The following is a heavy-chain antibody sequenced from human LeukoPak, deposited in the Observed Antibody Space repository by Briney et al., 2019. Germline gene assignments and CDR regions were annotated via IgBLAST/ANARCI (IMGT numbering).Heavy chain of an antibody. Sequence: QPGGSLRLSCAASGFTFSSYGMHWVRQAPGKGLEWVAVISYDGSNKYYADSVKGRFTISRDNSKNTLYSQMNSLRAEDTAGYYCAKVCVRVAAGFVDCWGQGTLVTVSS. V-gene: IGHV3-30*12. CDR3: AKVCVRVAAGFVDC. CDR2: ISYDGSNK. D-gene: IGHD6-13*01. J-gene: IGHJ4*02. CDR1: GFTFSSYG.